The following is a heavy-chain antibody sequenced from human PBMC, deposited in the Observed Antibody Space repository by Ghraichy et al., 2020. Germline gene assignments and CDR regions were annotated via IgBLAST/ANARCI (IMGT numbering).Heavy chain of an antibody. Sequence: GGSLRLFCAASGLTFDDYAMHWVRQAPGKGLEWVSGITWNSGKIDYADSVKGRFTISRDNAKNSLFLQMNSLRVEDTAFYYCAKDRYSSSFYYFDCWGQGTLVTVSS. CDR3: AKDRYSSSFYYFDC. J-gene: IGHJ4*02. CDR2: ITWNSGKI. V-gene: IGHV3-9*01. D-gene: IGHD6-6*01. CDR1: GLTFDDYA.